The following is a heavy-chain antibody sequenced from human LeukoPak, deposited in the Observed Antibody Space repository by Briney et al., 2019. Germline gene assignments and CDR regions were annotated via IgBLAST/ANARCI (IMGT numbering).Heavy chain of an antibody. CDR2: IRSKSYGGTT. CDR1: GFTFGDYA. J-gene: IGHJ4*02. CDR3: TRGGDYGQDVYY. V-gene: IGHV3-49*03. Sequence: PGGCLRLSCTAYGFTFGDYAMSWFRQAPGKGLEWVGFIRSKSYGGTTDYAASVKGRFTISRDDSKSIAYLQMNSLKTEDTAMYYCTRGGDYGQDVYYWGQGTLVTVSS. D-gene: IGHD4-17*01.